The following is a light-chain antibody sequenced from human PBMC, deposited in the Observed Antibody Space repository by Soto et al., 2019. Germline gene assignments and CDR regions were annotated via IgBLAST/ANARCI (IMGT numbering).Light chain of an antibody. CDR2: EGT. CDR3: CSYAGSGTHVV. V-gene: IGLV2-23*01. J-gene: IGLJ2*01. CDR1: SSDVGSYNL. Sequence: QSALTQPASVSGSPGQSITISCTGTSSDVGSYNLVSWYQQHPGKVPQLMIYEGTKRPSGVSNRFSGSQSGNTASLTISGLQAEDEADYSCCSYAGSGTHVVFGGGTKLTVL.